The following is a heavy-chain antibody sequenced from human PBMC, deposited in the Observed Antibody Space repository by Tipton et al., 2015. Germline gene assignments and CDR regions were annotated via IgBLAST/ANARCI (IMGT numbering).Heavy chain of an antibody. V-gene: IGHV3-7*01. J-gene: IGHJ4*02. CDR2: IYQDGSLT. D-gene: IGHD6-13*01. CDR3: ARLLFPSSCYFAS. CDR1: GFTFSTSW. Sequence: SLRLSCAASGFTFSTSWMSWVRQAPGKGLEWVANIYQDGSLTYYVDSVKGRFTVSRDNAKNSLYLQMNNLRAEDTAVYYCARLLFPSSCYFASGGQGPLIPSPS.